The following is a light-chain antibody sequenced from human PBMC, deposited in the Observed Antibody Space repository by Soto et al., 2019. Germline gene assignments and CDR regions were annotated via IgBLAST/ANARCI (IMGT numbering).Light chain of an antibody. CDR1: SSDVGGYNY. J-gene: IGLJ1*01. CDR3: SSYTSSSKV. CDR2: DVS. Sequence: QSVLTQPASVSGSPGQSITISCTGTSSDVGGYNYVSWYQQHPGKAPKLMIYDVSNRPSGVSNCFSGSKSGNTASLTISGLQAEDEADYYCSSYTSSSKVFGTGTKVTVL. V-gene: IGLV2-14*01.